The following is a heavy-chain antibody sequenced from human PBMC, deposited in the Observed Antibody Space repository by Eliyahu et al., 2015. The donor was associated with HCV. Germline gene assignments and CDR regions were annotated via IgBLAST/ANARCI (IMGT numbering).Heavy chain of an antibody. CDR1: GFXVSSYA. CDR3: AKGLRYSSGWYFAS. D-gene: IGHD6-19*01. CDR2: XSGSGGST. V-gene: IGHV3-23*01. Sequence: EVQLLESGGGLVQPGGSLRLSCAASGFXVSSYAVSWVRQAPGKGLEWVSTXSGSGGSTYYADSVKGRFTISRDNSKNTLYLQMNSLRADDTAVYYCAKGLRYSSGWYFASWGQGTLVTVSS. J-gene: IGHJ4*02.